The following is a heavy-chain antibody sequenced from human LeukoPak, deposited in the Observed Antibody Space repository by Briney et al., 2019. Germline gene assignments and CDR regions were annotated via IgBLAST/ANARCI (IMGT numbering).Heavy chain of an antibody. Sequence: PSETLSLTCTVSGGSISSGDYYWSRIRQPPGKGLEWIGYIYYSGSTYYNPSLKSRVTISLDTSKNQFSLKLSSVTAADTAVYYCARELGYCSGGSCYKDWYFDLWGRGTLVTVSS. D-gene: IGHD2-15*01. V-gene: IGHV4-30-4*01. CDR2: IYYSGST. CDR1: GGSISSGDYY. J-gene: IGHJ2*01. CDR3: ARELGYCSGGSCYKDWYFDL.